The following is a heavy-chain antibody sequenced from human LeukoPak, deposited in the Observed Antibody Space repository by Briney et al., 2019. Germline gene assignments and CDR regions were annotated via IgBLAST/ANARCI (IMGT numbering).Heavy chain of an antibody. CDR3: ARQRLGSSWYRWFDP. V-gene: IGHV4-59*08. Sequence: SETLSLTCSVSGGSISSYYWSWIRRPPGKGLEWIGYIYYSGSTNYNPSLKSRVTISVDTSKNQFSLKLSSVTAADTAVYYCARQRLGSSWYRWFDPWGQGTLVTVSS. CDR2: IYYSGST. D-gene: IGHD6-13*01. CDR1: GGSISSYY. J-gene: IGHJ5*02.